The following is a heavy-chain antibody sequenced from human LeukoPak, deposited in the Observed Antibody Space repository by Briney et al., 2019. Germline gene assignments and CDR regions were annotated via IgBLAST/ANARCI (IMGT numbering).Heavy chain of an antibody. Sequence: GGSLRLSCAASGFTVSSNFLSWVRQPPGKGLEWVSDIYSGGSTYYADSVKGRFTISRDSSKNTLYLQMNSLRAEDTAVYYCTRGGGGSFPHYWGQGTLVTVSS. CDR2: IYSGGST. CDR1: GFTVSSNF. J-gene: IGHJ4*02. CDR3: TRGGGGSFPHY. V-gene: IGHV3-53*01. D-gene: IGHD2-21*01.